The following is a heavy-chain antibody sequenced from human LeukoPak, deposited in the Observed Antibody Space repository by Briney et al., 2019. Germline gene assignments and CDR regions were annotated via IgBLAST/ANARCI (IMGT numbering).Heavy chain of an antibody. D-gene: IGHD3-9*01. V-gene: IGHV4-39*07. Sequence: PSETLSLTCTVSGGCISSSSYYWGWIRQPPGKGLEWIGSIYYSGSTYYNPSLKSRVTISIDTSKNQFSLKLKSVTAADTAVYYCARTYYDILTFDQWGQGTLVTVSS. CDR3: ARTYYDILTFDQ. J-gene: IGHJ4*02. CDR2: IYYSGST. CDR1: GGCISSSSYY.